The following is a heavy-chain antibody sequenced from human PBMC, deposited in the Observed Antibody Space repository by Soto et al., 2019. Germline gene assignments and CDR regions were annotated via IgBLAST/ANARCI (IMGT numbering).Heavy chain of an antibody. CDR3: ATRITVFGLLIPPFDP. CDR2: INHTGGT. Sequence: QVHLQQWGAGLLKPSETLSLTCAVYGGSVNGYYWNWIRQPPGKGLEWIGEINHTGGTHYNPSLKSRVTMSVDSSKNQFSLRLSSVTAADTAIYYCATRITVFGLLIPPFDPWGQGTQVTVSS. J-gene: IGHJ5*02. CDR1: GGSVNGYY. D-gene: IGHD3-3*01. V-gene: IGHV4-34*02.